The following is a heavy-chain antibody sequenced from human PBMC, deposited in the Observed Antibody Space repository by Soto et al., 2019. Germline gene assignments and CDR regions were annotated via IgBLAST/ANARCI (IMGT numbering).Heavy chain of an antibody. J-gene: IGHJ6*02. Sequence: PSETLSLTCTVSGGSISSYYWSWIRQPPGKGLEWIGYIYYSGSTNYNPSLKSRVTISVDTSKNQFSLKLSSVTAADTAVYYCARDYKVAAGQYYYYYYGMDVWGQRTTVTVSS. CDR2: IYYSGST. D-gene: IGHD6-13*01. V-gene: IGHV4-59*01. CDR3: ARDYKVAAGQYYYYYYGMDV. CDR1: GGSISSYY.